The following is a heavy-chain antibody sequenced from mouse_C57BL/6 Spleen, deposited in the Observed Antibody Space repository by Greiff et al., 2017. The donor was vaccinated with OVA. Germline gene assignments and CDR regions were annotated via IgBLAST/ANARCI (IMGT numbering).Heavy chain of an antibody. CDR2: IYPGDGDT. V-gene: IGHV1-82*01. CDR1: GYAFSSSW. D-gene: IGHD6-1*01. CDR3: ARSGLWDYFDY. J-gene: IGHJ2*01. Sequence: QVQLKESGPELVKPGASVKISCKASGYAFSSSWMNWVKQRPGKGLEWIGRIYPGDGDTNYNGKFKGKATLTADKSSSTAYMQLSSLTSEDSAVYFCARSGLWDYFDYWGQGTTLTVSS.